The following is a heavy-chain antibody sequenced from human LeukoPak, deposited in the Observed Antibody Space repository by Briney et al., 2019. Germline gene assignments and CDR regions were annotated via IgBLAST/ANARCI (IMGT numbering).Heavy chain of an antibody. V-gene: IGHV1-8*03. Sequence: ASVKVSCKASGYTFTNYNINWVRHATGQGLEWMGWMNPNSGNTGYAQKFQGRVTFTRDTSVSTAYMELNSLTSEDTAVYYCAITYYYDTSGNPNWFDPGGQGILVTVSS. CDR1: GYTFTNYN. J-gene: IGHJ5*02. CDR2: MNPNSGNT. D-gene: IGHD3-22*01. CDR3: AITYYYDTSGNPNWFDP.